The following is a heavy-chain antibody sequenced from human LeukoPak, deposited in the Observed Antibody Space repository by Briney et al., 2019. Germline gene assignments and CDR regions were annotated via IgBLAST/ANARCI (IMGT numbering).Heavy chain of an antibody. CDR1: GYIFNTYW. D-gene: IGHD2-2*01. CDR3: ARTEGTPYQLDY. Sequence: GESLKISCEGSGYIFNTYWIGWVRRMPGKGLEWIGSISPADSDTTYNPSFQGQVTISADDSISTAYLQWSSLRASDTAMYYCARTEGTPYQLDYWGQGTLVTVSS. V-gene: IGHV5-51*01. CDR2: ISPADSDT. J-gene: IGHJ4*02.